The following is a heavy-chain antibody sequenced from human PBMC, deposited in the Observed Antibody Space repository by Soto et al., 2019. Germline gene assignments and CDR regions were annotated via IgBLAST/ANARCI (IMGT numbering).Heavy chain of an antibody. J-gene: IGHJ4*02. Sequence: VSLRLSCVASGRTFSGYPMSWVRQAPGKGLQWVSSISVDAGTTYYADSVKGRFTISRDNSKNTLYLQTNSLRAEDTAVYYCAKDGIRGIHFDNWGQGTLVTVSS. V-gene: IGHV3-23*01. CDR3: AKDGIRGIHFDN. CDR1: GRTFSGYP. CDR2: ISVDAGTT.